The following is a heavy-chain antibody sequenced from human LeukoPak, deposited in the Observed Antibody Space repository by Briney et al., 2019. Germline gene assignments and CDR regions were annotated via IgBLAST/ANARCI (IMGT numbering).Heavy chain of an antibody. J-gene: IGHJ4*02. D-gene: IGHD3-10*01. CDR3: ARGSGGDFDY. V-gene: IGHV3-7*01. CDR1: GFTFSSYW. Sequence: GGSLRLSCAASGFTFSSYWMTWVRQAPGKGLEWVANIKQDGSEKYYVDSVKGRFTISRDNAKNSLSLRMNSLRAEDTAVYYCARGSGGDFDYWGQGTLVTVSS. CDR2: IKQDGSEK.